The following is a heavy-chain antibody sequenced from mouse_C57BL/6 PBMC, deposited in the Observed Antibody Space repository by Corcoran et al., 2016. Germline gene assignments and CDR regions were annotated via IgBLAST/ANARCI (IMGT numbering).Heavy chain of an antibody. CDR3: ARWGSNYLAWFAY. Sequence: QIQLVQSGPELKKPGETVKISCKASGYTFTTYGMSWVKQAPGKGLKWMGWINTYSGVPTYADDFKGRFAFSLETSASTAYLQINNLKNEDTATYFCARWGSNYLAWFAYWGQGTLFTVSA. V-gene: IGHV9-3*01. D-gene: IGHD2-5*01. CDR1: GYTFTTYG. J-gene: IGHJ3*01. CDR2: INTYSGVP.